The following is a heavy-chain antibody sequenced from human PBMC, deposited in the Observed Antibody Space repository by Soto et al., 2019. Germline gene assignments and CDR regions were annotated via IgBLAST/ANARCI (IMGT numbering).Heavy chain of an antibody. D-gene: IGHD6-13*01. V-gene: IGHV3-23*01. CDR2: ISGSGGTT. CDR3: AKDQAAAGTISRYFQH. Sequence: PGGSLRLSCAASGFSFSTYAMSWVRQAPGKGLEWVSGISGSGGTTYYADSVKGRFTISRGNSKNTLYLQVNSLRVEDTAVYYCAKDQAAAGTISRYFQHWGQGTLVNVS. CDR1: GFSFSTYA. J-gene: IGHJ1*01.